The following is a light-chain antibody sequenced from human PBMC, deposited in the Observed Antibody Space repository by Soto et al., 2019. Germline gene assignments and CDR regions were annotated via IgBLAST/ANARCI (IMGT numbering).Light chain of an antibody. V-gene: IGKV1-27*01. CDR2: AAS. CDR3: QKYNTTPRT. J-gene: IGKJ1*01. Sequence: DFQMTQSPSSLSASVGDRVTITCRASQDISDHLAWYQQKPGKVPSLLIYAASTLQSGVPSRFSGGGSGTDFTLTISSLQPGDVATYYCQKYNTTPRTFGQGTKVELK. CDR1: QDISDH.